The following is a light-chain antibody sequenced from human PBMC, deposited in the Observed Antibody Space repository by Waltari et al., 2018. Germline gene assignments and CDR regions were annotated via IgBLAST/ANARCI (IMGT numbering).Light chain of an antibody. J-gene: IGKJ4*01. CDR2: KAS. V-gene: IGKV1-5*03. Sequence: DIQMTQSPSTLSASVGDRVTITCRARQIISTWLAWYQQKPGKAPKPLIYKASGLESGVPSRFSGSGYGTEFTLTISSLQPDDFATYYCQQYNDYPLTFGGGTKVEIK. CDR1: QIISTW. CDR3: QQYNDYPLT.